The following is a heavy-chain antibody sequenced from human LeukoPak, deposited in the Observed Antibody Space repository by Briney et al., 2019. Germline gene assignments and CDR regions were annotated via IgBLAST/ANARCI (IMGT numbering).Heavy chain of an antibody. Sequence: GGSLRLSCTASGFTLGDFATSWFRQAPGKGLEWVGFIRGKAYGGTTEYAASVKGRFTISRDDSKSIAYLQMSSLKTEDTAVYYCTRDTRGGVSAAGPVWGQGTLVTVSS. CDR2: IRGKAYGGTT. D-gene: IGHD6-13*01. CDR3: TRDTRGGVSAAGPV. CDR1: GFTLGDFA. V-gene: IGHV3-49*03. J-gene: IGHJ1*01.